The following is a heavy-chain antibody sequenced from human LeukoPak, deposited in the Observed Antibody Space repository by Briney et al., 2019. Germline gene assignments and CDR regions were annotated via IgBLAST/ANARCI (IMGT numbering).Heavy chain of an antibody. CDR2: IYYSGST. CDR3: ARSRVWSDYWGYFDY. CDR1: GVSISSYY. V-gene: IGHV4-59*01. D-gene: IGHD3-3*01. Sequence: SETLSLTCTVSGVSISSYYWSWIRQPPGKGLEWIGYIYYSGSTNYNPSLKSRVTISVDTSKNQFSLKLRAVTAADTAVYYCARSRVWSDYWGYFDYWGQGTLVTVSS. J-gene: IGHJ4*02.